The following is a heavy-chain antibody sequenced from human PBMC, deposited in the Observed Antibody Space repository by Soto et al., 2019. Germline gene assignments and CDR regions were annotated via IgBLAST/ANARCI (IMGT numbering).Heavy chain of an antibody. D-gene: IGHD6-6*01. CDR2: IYYSGST. CDR1: GGSISSYY. CDR3: ARVAPLMGSSGGYYFDY. V-gene: IGHV4-59*01. J-gene: IGHJ4*02. Sequence: QVQLQESGPGLVKPSETLSLTCTVSGGSISSYYWSWIRQPPGKGLEWIGYIYYSGSTNYNPSLKSRVTISVDTSKNQFSLKLSSVTAADTAVYYCARVAPLMGSSGGYYFDYWGQGTLVTVSS.